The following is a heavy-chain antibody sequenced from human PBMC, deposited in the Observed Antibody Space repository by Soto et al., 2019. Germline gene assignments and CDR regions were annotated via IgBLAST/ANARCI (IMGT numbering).Heavy chain of an antibody. CDR3: ARDLSKIVARGGFGY. J-gene: IGHJ4*02. D-gene: IGHD5-12*01. Sequence: ASVKVSCKASGYAFTGYYMHWVRQAPGQGLEWMGWINPNSGGTNYAQKFQGRVTMTRDTSISTAYMELSRLRSDDTAVYYCARDLSKIVARGGFGYWGQGTLVTVSS. CDR2: INPNSGGT. V-gene: IGHV1-2*02. CDR1: GYAFTGYY.